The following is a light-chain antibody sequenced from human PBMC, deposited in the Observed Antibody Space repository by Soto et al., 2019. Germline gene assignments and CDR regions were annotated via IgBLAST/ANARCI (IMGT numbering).Light chain of an antibody. Sequence: EVVFTQSPATLTLSLGQTATLSFRASPSDRGCIGWYQQKPGQAPRLIIYAYSNRATGIPARFSGSGSGTDFTLTISSLEPEDFSVYYCQQRYNWPITFGRGTRLEIK. V-gene: IGKV3-11*01. CDR2: AYS. CDR3: QQRYNWPIT. J-gene: IGKJ5*01. CDR1: PSDRGC.